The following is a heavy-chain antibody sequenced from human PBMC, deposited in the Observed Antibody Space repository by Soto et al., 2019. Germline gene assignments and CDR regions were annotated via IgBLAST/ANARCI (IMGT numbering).Heavy chain of an antibody. V-gene: IGHV3-64*01. D-gene: IGHD2-15*01. CDR1: GLTFSSYA. CDR2: INSDGDNT. Sequence: GGSLRLSCAASGLTFSSYAMHWVRQAPGKGLEYVSAINSDGDNTYYGNSVKGRFTISRDNSKHTLYLQMGSLRVEDMAVYYCATLEYCSGGSCYPEPDYWGQGT. CDR3: ATLEYCSGGSCYPEPDY. J-gene: IGHJ4*02.